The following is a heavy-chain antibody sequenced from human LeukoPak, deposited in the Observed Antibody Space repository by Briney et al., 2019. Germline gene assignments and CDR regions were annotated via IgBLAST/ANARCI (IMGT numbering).Heavy chain of an antibody. D-gene: IGHD4-17*01. J-gene: IGHJ5*02. Sequence: GASVKVSCKASGYTFTSYYMHWVRQAPGQGLEWMGIINPSGGSTSYAQKFQGRVTMTRDMSTSTVYMELSSLRSEDTAVYYCARGATVTDMYNWFDPWGQGTLVTVSS. V-gene: IGHV1-46*01. CDR3: ARGATVTDMYNWFDP. CDR1: GYTFTSYY. CDR2: INPSGGST.